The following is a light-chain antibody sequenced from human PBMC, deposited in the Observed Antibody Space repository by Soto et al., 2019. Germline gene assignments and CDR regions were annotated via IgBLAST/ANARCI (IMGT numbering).Light chain of an antibody. V-gene: IGKV1-5*03. CDR1: QTISSW. Sequence: DIQRIQSAWTLAGSGEDVVTGGCRASQTISSWLAWYQQKPGKAPKLLIYKASTLKSGVPSRFSGSGHGTEYNLTLRSLQSDDSAPPYCEHYNSSSEEFAQGTKVDIK. CDR2: KAS. J-gene: IGKJ1*01. CDR3: EHYNSSSEE.